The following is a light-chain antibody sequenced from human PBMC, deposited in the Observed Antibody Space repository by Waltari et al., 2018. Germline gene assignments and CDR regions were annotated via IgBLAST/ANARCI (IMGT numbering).Light chain of an antibody. CDR1: QSVSHY. V-gene: IGKV1-39*01. CDR2: AAS. CDR3: QLSFNVPT. J-gene: IGKJ1*01. Sequence: DIQMTQSPSSLSASVGDRVTITCRASQSVSHYLSWYQQKPGRAPVLLIYAASSLQSGVPSRFSGSGSGTDFTLTISSLQPDDFASYFCQLSFNVPTFGPGTRVEVK.